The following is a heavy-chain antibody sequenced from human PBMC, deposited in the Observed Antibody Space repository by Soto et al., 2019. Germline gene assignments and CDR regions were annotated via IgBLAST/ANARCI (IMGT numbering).Heavy chain of an antibody. V-gene: IGHV4-34*01. CDR2: INHSGST. CDR1: GGSFSGYY. D-gene: IGHD2-15*01. CDR3: ARSRYCSGGSCSLDAFDI. J-gene: IGHJ3*02. Sequence: QVQLQQWGAGLLKPSETLSLTCAVYGGSFSGYYWSWIRQPPGKGLEWIGEINHSGSTNYNPSLKSPVTRSVDTYTNQFSLKLSSVTAADTAVYDCARSRYCSGGSCSLDAFDIWGQGTMVTVSS.